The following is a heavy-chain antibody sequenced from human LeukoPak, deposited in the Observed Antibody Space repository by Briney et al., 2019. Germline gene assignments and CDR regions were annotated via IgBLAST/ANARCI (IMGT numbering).Heavy chain of an antibody. Sequence: AGGSLRLSCAASGFTFSSYWMHWVRQAPEKGLVWVSRNNSDGSSTSYADSVKGRFTISRDNAKNTLYLQMNSLRAEDTAVYYCARDYYGDRYYFDYWGQGTLVTVSS. D-gene: IGHD4-17*01. J-gene: IGHJ4*02. CDR1: GFTFSSYW. CDR3: ARDYYGDRYYFDY. V-gene: IGHV3-74*01. CDR2: NNSDGSST.